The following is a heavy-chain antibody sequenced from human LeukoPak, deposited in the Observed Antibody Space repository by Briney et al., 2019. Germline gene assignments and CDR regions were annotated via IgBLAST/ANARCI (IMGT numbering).Heavy chain of an antibody. CDR3: ARDGGATSLDY. Sequence: GRSLRLSCAASGFTFSSYGMHWVRQAPGKGLEWVAVIYSGGSTYYADSVKGRFTISRDNSKNTLYLQMNSLRAEDTAVYYCARDGGATSLDYWGQGILVTVSS. CDR2: IYSGGST. D-gene: IGHD3-10*01. CDR1: GFTFSSYG. V-gene: IGHV3-NL1*01. J-gene: IGHJ4*02.